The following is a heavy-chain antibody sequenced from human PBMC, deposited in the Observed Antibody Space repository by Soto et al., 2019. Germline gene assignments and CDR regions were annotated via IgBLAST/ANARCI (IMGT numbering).Heavy chain of an antibody. V-gene: IGHV4-61*01. CDR2: IYYSGST. Sequence: QVQLQESGPGLVKPSETLSLTCTVSGGSVSSGSYYWSWIRQPPGKGLEWIGYIYYSGSTNYNPSRKSRVTISVDTSKNRFSLKLSSVTAADTAVYYCANYPTTVTSDYWGQGTLVTVSS. CDR1: GGSVSSGSYY. J-gene: IGHJ4*02. D-gene: IGHD4-17*01. CDR3: ANYPTTVTSDY.